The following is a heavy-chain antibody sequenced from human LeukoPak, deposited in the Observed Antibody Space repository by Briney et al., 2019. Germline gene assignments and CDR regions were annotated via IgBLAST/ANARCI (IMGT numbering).Heavy chain of an antibody. Sequence: GGSLRLSCTASGFTFGDYAMSWFRQAPGKGLEWVGFIRSKAYGGTTEYAASVKGRFTISRDDSKSIAYLQMNSLKTEDTAVYYCAELGITMIGGVWGKGTTVTISS. D-gene: IGHD3-10*02. CDR2: IRSKAYGGTT. J-gene: IGHJ6*04. CDR3: AELGITMIGGV. V-gene: IGHV3-49*03. CDR1: GFTFGDYA.